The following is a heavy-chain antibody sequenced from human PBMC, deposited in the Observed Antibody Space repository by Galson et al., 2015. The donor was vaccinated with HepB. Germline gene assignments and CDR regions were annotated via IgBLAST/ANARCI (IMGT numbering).Heavy chain of an antibody. D-gene: IGHD5-12*01. CDR1: GFSLSATGMR. CDR2: IDWDDDK. Sequence: PPLVKPTQTLTLTCTFSGFSLSATGMRVSWIRQPPGKALEWLARIDWDDDKFYSTSLKTRLTISKDTSKNQVVLTMTNMDPVDTATYYCARLQGSGYELWLDPWGQGILVTVSS. J-gene: IGHJ5*02. V-gene: IGHV2-70*04. CDR3: ARLQGSGYELWLDP.